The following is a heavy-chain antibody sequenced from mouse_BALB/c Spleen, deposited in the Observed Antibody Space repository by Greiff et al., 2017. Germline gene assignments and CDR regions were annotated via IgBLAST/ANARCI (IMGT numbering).Heavy chain of an antibody. Sequence: VQLQESGPGLVAPSQILSITCPVPAFPLTSFGVSWVRQPPGKGLEWLGVRWGDGSTNYHSALISRLSISKDNSKSQVFLKLNSLQTDDTAPYYCAKTGTWFAYWGQGSLGTVSA. CDR1: AFPLTSFG. J-gene: IGHJ3*01. CDR3: AKTGTWFAY. CDR2: RWGDGST. D-gene: IGHD4-1*01. V-gene: IGHV2-3*01.